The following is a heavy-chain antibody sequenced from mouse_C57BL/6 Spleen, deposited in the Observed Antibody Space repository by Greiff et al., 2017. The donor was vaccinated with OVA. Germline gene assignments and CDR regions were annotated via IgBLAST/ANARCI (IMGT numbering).Heavy chain of an antibody. CDR1: GYSITSGYY. J-gene: IGHJ2*01. Sequence: EVQLQESGPGLVKPSQSLSLTCSVTGYSITSGYYWNWIRQFPGNKLEWMGYISYAGSNHYNPSFKNRISLTRDTSKNQFFLKLNSVTTEDTATDYCARFPDYYGSSYYFDYWGQGTTLTVSS. V-gene: IGHV3-6*01. CDR2: ISYAGSN. D-gene: IGHD1-1*01. CDR3: ARFPDYYGSSYYFDY.